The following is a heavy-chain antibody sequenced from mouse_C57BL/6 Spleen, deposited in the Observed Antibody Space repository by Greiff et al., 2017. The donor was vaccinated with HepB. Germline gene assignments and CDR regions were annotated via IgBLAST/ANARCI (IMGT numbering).Heavy chain of an antibody. CDR2: IYPGDGDT. CDR3: ARDGGSSPHFDY. J-gene: IGHJ2*01. Sequence: QVQLQQSGAELLKPGASVKISCKASGYAFSSYWMNWVKQRPGKGLEWIGQIYPGDGDTNYNGKFKGKATLTADKSSSTAYMQLSSLTSEDSAVYFCARDGGSSPHFDYWGQGTTLTVSS. D-gene: IGHD1-1*01. V-gene: IGHV1-80*01. CDR1: GYAFSSYW.